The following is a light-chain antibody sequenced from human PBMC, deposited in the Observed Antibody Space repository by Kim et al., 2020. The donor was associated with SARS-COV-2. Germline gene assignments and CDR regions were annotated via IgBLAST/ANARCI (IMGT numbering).Light chain of an antibody. Sequence: VAPGERATLSCRASQSVSSSYLAWYQQKPGQAPRLLIYGASSRATGIPDRFSGSGSGTDFTLTISRLESEDFAVYYCQHYGSSPAFGQGTKVDIK. CDR3: QHYGSSPA. V-gene: IGKV3-20*01. CDR1: QSVSSSY. CDR2: GAS. J-gene: IGKJ1*01.